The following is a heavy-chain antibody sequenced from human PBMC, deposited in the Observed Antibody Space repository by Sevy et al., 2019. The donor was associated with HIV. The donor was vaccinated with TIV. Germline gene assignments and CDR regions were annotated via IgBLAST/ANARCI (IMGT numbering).Heavy chain of an antibody. V-gene: IGHV4-59*01. D-gene: IGHD3-10*01. CDR3: ARDSLVRVRGVLYYDYMDV. CDR2: IYYRGST. J-gene: IGHJ6*03. CDR1: GGSISSYY. Sequence: SETLSLTCTVSGGSISSYYWSWIRQPPGKGLEWIGYIYYRGSTNYNPSLKSRVTISVDTSKNQFSLKLSSVTAADTAVYYCARDSLVRVRGVLYYDYMDVWGKGTTVTVSS.